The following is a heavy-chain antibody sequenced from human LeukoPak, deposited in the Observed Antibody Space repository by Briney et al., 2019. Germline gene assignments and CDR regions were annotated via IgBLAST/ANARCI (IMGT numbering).Heavy chain of an antibody. J-gene: IGHJ3*02. V-gene: IGHV3-23*01. Sequence: PGGSLRLSCAASGFTFSSYAMTWVRQAPGKGLEWVSAISGSGGTTFYADSVKGRFTISRDNSKNTLYLQMNSLRDADTALYYCAKDKPGPPYCSTINCFDAFDIWGQGTMVTVSS. CDR1: GFTFSSYA. CDR3: AKDKPGPPYCSTINCFDAFDI. CDR2: ISGSGGTT. D-gene: IGHD2-2*01.